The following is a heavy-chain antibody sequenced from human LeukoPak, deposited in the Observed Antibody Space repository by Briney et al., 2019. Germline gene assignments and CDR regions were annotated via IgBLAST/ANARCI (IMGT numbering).Heavy chain of an antibody. CDR3: AKEFYFATAV. Sequence: GGSLRLSCAASGFTFSTYAMSWVRQSPGKGLEWVSTISGSGGSTYYADSVKGRFTISRDNSKNALYLQMNSLRAEDTAVYYCAKEFYFATAVWGQGTTVTVSS. CDR1: GFTFSTYA. V-gene: IGHV3-23*01. CDR2: ISGSGGST. D-gene: IGHD2-15*01. J-gene: IGHJ6*02.